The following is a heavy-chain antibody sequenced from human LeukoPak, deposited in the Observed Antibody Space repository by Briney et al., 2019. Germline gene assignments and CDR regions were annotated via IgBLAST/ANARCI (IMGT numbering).Heavy chain of an antibody. CDR2: ISSSSSYI. CDR1: GFTFSSYS. CDR3: AREAYYYDSSGYSDYYYYYMDV. V-gene: IGHV3-21*01. D-gene: IGHD3-22*01. J-gene: IGHJ6*03. Sequence: GGSLRLSCAASGFTFSSYSMNWVRQAPGKGLEWVSSISSSSSYIYYADSVKGRFTISRDNAKNPLYLQMNSLRAEDTAVYYCAREAYYYDSSGYSDYYYYYMDVWGKGTTVTVSS.